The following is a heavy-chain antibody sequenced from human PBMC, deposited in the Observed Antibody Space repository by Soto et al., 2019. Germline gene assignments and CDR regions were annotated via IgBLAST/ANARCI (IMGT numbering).Heavy chain of an antibody. J-gene: IGHJ4*02. CDR3: ARDPSAYDLPAY. CDR2: IIPILGIA. D-gene: IGHD5-12*01. Sequence: ASVKVSCKASGDMFDTYTITWMRQAPGRGLEWMGRIIPILGIANYAQKFQGRVTITADKSTSTAYMELSSLRSEDTAVYYCARDPSAYDLPAYWGQGTLVTVSS. CDR1: GDMFDTYT. V-gene: IGHV1-69*04.